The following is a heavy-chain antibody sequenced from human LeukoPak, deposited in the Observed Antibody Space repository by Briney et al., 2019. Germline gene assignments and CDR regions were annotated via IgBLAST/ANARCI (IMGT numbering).Heavy chain of an antibody. CDR2: ISGSGGST. J-gene: IGHJ6*03. Sequence: GGSLRLSCAASGFTFSSYAMSWVRQAPGKGLEWVSAISGSGGSTYYADSVRGRFTISRDTSKSTLYLQMNSLRAEDTALYYCAKGGVATMYYYFYYMDVWGKGTTVTVSS. D-gene: IGHD5-12*01. CDR3: AKGGVATMYYYFYYMDV. V-gene: IGHV3-23*01. CDR1: GFTFSSYA.